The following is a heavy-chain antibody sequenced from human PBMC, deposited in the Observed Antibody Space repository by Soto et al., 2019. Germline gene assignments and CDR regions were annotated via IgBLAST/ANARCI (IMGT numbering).Heavy chain of an antibody. CDR2: IHYSGST. J-gene: IGHJ4*02. Sequence: PSETLSLTCTVSGGSISSGGYYWSWMRQHPGKGLEWIGYIHYSGSTYYNPSLKSRVTISVDTSNNQFSLKLSSVTAADTAVYYCARIAAAGTNFEYWGQGTLVTVSS. D-gene: IGHD6-13*01. CDR3: ARIAAAGTNFEY. CDR1: GGSISSGGYY. V-gene: IGHV4-31*03.